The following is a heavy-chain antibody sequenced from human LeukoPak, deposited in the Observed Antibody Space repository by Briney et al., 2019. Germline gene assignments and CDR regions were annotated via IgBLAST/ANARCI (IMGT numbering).Heavy chain of an antibody. D-gene: IGHD2-2*03. CDR3: AGGYCSSTSCYPPPVFDY. Sequence: PGGSLRLSCTASGFTFRKYWLHWVRQAPGKGLVWVSRINPDDGSTSYADSVKGRFTISRDSAKSTLYLQMNSLRAEDTAVYYCAGGYCSSTSCYPPPVFDYWGQGTLVTVSS. CDR2: INPDDGST. J-gene: IGHJ4*02. V-gene: IGHV3-74*01. CDR1: GFTFRKYW.